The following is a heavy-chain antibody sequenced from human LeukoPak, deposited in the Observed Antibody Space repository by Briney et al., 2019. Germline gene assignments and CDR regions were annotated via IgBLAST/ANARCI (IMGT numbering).Heavy chain of an antibody. CDR3: ARGLVYCSSTSCNPTHFDY. D-gene: IGHD2-2*01. CDR1: GYTFTSYG. V-gene: IGHV1-18*01. Sequence: ASVKVSCKASGYTFTSYGISWVRQAPGQGLEWMGWISAYNGNTNYAQKLQGRVTMTTDTSTSTAYMELRSLRSDDTAVYYCARGLVYCSSTSCNPTHFDYWAREPWSPSPQ. CDR2: ISAYNGNT. J-gene: IGHJ4*02.